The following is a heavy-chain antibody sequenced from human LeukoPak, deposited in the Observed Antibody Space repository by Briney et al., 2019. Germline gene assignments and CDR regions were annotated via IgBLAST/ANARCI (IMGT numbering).Heavy chain of an antibody. D-gene: IGHD1-7*01. J-gene: IGHJ4*02. CDR2: ISSSSSYI. V-gene: IGHV3-21*01. Sequence: PGGSLRLSCAASGFTFSSYSMTWVRQAPGKGLEWVSSISSSSSYIYYADSVKGRFTISRDNAKNSLYPQMNSLRAEDTAVYYCARAHNWKYGTFDYWGQGTLVTVSS. CDR3: ARAHNWKYGTFDY. CDR1: GFTFSSYS.